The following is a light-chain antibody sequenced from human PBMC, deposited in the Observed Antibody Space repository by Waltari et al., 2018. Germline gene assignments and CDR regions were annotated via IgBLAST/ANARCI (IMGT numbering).Light chain of an antibody. Sequence: SYVLTQPPSVSVAPGKTARITCGGNNIGSKSVHWYQQKPGQAPVLVVYDDSDRPSGLPGRFSGSNAGNTATLTISRVEAGDEADYYCQVWDSSSDHLYVFGTGTKVTVL. CDR2: DDS. CDR3: QVWDSSSDHLYV. CDR1: NIGSKS. V-gene: IGLV3-21*03. J-gene: IGLJ1*01.